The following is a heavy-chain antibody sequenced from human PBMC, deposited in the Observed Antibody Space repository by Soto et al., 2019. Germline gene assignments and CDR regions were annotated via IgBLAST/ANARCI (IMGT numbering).Heavy chain of an antibody. V-gene: IGHV1-69*13. CDR1: GGTFSSYA. CDR2: IIPIFGTA. J-gene: IGHJ3*02. D-gene: IGHD6-13*01. Sequence: SVKVSCKASGGTFSSYAISWVRQAPGQGLEWMGGIIPIFGTANYAQKFQGRVTITADESTSTAYMELSSLRSEDTAVYYCAREVYSSSWYGPADAFDIWGQGTMVTVS. CDR3: AREVYSSSWYGPADAFDI.